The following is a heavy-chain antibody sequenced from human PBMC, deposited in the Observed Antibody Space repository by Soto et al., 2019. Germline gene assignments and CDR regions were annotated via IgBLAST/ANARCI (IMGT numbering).Heavy chain of an antibody. D-gene: IGHD6-6*01. CDR2: INPNSGGT. V-gene: IGHV1-2*02. CDR1: GYTFTGYY. J-gene: IGHJ5*02. Sequence: QVQLVQSGAEVKKPGASVKVSCKASGYTFTGYYMHWVRQAPGQGLEWMGWINPNSGGTNYAQKCQGRVTMTRATPVSTAYMELSRLRSDDTAVYYCARMYNSSSGNWFDPWGQGTLVTVSS. CDR3: ARMYNSSSGNWFDP.